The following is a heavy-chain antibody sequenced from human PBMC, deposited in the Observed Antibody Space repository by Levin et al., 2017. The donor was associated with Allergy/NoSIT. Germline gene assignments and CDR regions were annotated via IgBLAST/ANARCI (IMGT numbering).Heavy chain of an antibody. CDR3: ARQYYDVLTGYWGYDHFDY. D-gene: IGHD3-9*01. CDR1: NGSIGSYY. CDR2: IYYTGIT. Sequence: SETLSLTCSVSNGSIGSYYWSWIRQPPGKGLEWIGYIYYTGITSYNPSLKSRVTMSVDTSKNQFSLRLSSVTAADTAVYYCARQYYDVLTGYWGYDHFDYWGQGSLVTVSS. J-gene: IGHJ4*02. V-gene: IGHV4-59*01.